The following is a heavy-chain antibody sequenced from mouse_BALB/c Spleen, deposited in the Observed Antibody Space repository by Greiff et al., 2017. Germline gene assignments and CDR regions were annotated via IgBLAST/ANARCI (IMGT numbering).Heavy chain of an antibody. Sequence: EVKLVESGGGLVKPGGSLKLSCAASGFAFSSYDMSWVRQTPEKRLEWVAYISSGGGSTYYPDTVKGRFTISRDNAKNTLYLQMSSLKSEDTAMYYCARQGRWDYYAMDYWGQGTSVTVSS. CDR1: GFAFSSYD. J-gene: IGHJ4*01. CDR3: ARQGRWDYYAMDY. CDR2: ISSGGGST. V-gene: IGHV5-12-1*01. D-gene: IGHD1-1*02.